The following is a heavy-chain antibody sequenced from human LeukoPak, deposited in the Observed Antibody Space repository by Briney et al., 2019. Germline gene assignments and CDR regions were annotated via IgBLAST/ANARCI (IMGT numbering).Heavy chain of an antibody. CDR3: ARDQEGFDY. CDR1: GYTFTNNY. Sequence: ASVKVSCKASGYTFTNNYLHWVRQAPGQGLEWMGMIYPRDGSTSYAQNFQGRVTVTRDTSTTTVHMELRGLRSEDTAVYYCARDQEGFDYWGQGTAVTVSS. V-gene: IGHV1-46*01. J-gene: IGHJ4*02. CDR2: IYPRDGST.